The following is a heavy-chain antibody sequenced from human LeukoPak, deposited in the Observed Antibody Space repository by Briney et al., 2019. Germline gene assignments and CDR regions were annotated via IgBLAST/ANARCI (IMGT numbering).Heavy chain of an antibody. J-gene: IGHJ4*02. Sequence: PSETLSLTCTVSGYSISSGYYWGWIRQSPGKGLEWIGSIYHSGSTYYNPSLKSRVTISVDTSKNQFSLKLSSVTAADTAVYYCARVGSSRSYYPFDYWGQGTLVTVSS. CDR1: GYSISSGYY. V-gene: IGHV4-38-2*02. CDR3: ARVGSSRSYYPFDY. D-gene: IGHD3-10*01. CDR2: IYHSGST.